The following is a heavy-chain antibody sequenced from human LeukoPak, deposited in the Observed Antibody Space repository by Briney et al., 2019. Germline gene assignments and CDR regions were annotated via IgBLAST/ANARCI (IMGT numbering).Heavy chain of an antibody. CDR3: ATYVKWAAGDV. D-gene: IGHD1-26*01. Sequence: GESLRLSCTGSGFTFSKTWMMWVRQAPGRGLEWVANINQAGGDISYVDSVKGRFTISGDNAKSSLFLQMNSLRAEDAAIYYCATYVKWAAGDVWGQGTTVTVSS. CDR2: INQAGGDI. J-gene: IGHJ6*02. CDR1: GFTFSKTW. V-gene: IGHV3-7*01.